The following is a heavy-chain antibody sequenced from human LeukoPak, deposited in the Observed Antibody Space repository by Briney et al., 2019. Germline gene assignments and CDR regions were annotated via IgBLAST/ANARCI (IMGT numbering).Heavy chain of an antibody. CDR3: AKDMGGSYPLGLDY. CDR2: ISWNSGSI. J-gene: IGHJ4*02. D-gene: IGHD1-26*01. V-gene: IGHV3-9*01. Sequence: GRSLRLSCAASGFTFDDYAMHRVRQAPGKGLEWVSGISWNSGSIGYADSVKGRFTISRDNAKNSLYLQMNSLRAEDTALYYCAKDMGGSYPLGLDYWGQGTLVTVSS. CDR1: GFTFDDYA.